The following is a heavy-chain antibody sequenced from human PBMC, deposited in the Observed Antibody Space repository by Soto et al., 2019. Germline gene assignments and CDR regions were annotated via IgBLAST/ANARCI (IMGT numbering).Heavy chain of an antibody. CDR1: GGSISSYY. J-gene: IGHJ4*02. CDR2: IYYSGST. D-gene: IGHD6-6*01. V-gene: IGHV4-59*01. CDR3: ARSSSGLGY. Sequence: LSLTCTVSGGSISSYYWSWIRQPPGKGLEWIGYIYYSGSTNYNPSLKSRVTISVDTSKNQFSLKLSSVTAADTAVYYCARSSSGLGYWGQGTLVTVSS.